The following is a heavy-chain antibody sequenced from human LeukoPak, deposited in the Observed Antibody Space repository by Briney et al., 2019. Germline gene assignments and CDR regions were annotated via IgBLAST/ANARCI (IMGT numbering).Heavy chain of an antibody. CDR3: AKDPEWELQFWFDP. V-gene: IGHV3-23*01. Sequence: GGSLRLSCAASGFTFSSYAMSGVRQPPGKGLEWVSAISGSGGSTYYADPVKGRFTISRDNSNNTLYLQTNSLTAEATDVYYCAKDPEWELQFWFDPWGQGTLVTVSS. J-gene: IGHJ5*02. D-gene: IGHD1-26*01. CDR2: ISGSGGST. CDR1: GFTFSSYA.